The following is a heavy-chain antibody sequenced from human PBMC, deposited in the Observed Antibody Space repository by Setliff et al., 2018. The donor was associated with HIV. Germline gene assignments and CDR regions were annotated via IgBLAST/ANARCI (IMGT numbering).Heavy chain of an antibody. CDR3: ASPVEMANREFDY. Sequence: SETLSLTCTVSGGSISDSRYYWGWIRQPPGKGLEWIGNIYYSGSTYYNPSLKSRVTISVDTSKNQFSLKLSSVTAADTAVYYCASPVEMANREFDYWGQGTLVTVSS. D-gene: IGHD1-26*01. J-gene: IGHJ4*02. V-gene: IGHV4-39*01. CDR1: GGSISDSRYY. CDR2: IYYSGST.